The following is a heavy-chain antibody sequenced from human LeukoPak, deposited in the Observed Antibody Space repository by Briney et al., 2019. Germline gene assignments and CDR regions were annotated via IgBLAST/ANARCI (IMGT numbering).Heavy chain of an antibody. CDR2: INAGNGNT. CDR1: GYTFTSYA. Sequence: ASVKVSCKASGYTFTSYAMHWVRQAPRQRLEWMGWINAGNGNTKYSQKFQGRVTITRDTSASTAYMELSSLRSEDTAVYYCARDRKPSYSSGWYYFDYWGQGTLVTVSS. D-gene: IGHD6-19*01. CDR3: ARDRKPSYSSGWYYFDY. J-gene: IGHJ4*02. V-gene: IGHV1-3*01.